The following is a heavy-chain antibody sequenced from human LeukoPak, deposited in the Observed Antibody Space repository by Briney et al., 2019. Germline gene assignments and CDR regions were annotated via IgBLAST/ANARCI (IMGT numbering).Heavy chain of an antibody. J-gene: IGHJ4*02. CDR3: ARGEYCSSTSCYYFDY. D-gene: IGHD2-2*01. V-gene: IGHV4-4*07. Sequence: GSLRLSCAASEFTFSSYWMSWIRQPAGKGLEWIGRIYTSGSTNYNPSLKSRVTISVDTSKNQFSLKLSSVTAADTAVYYCARGEYCSSTSCYYFDYWGQGTLVTVSS. CDR2: IYTSGST. CDR1: EFTFSSYW.